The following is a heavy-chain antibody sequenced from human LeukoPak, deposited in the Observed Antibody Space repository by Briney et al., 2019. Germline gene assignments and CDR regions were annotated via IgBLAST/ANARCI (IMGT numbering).Heavy chain of an antibody. J-gene: IGHJ4*02. V-gene: IGHV3-53*01. CDR2: IYSGGNA. CDR1: GFSVSNTY. CDR3: ARGTVTAPDY. D-gene: IGHD2-21*02. Sequence: GGSLRLSCAASGFSVSNTYMSWVRQAPGKGLEWVSIIYSGGNAYYADSVKGRFTISRDNSKNTLYLQMNRLRPEDTAVYYCARGTVTAPDYWGQGTLVTVSS.